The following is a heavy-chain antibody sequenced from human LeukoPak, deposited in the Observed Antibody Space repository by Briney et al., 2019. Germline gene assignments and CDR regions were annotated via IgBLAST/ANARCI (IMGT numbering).Heavy chain of an antibody. D-gene: IGHD6-19*01. CDR3: ARGGGVAGIGYYYYGMDV. CDR1: GGSFSGYY. Sequence: SSETLSLTCAVYGGSFSGYYWSWIRQPPGKGLEWIGEINHSGSTNYNPSLKSRVTISVDTSKNQFSLKLSSVTAADTAVYYCARGGGVAGIGYYYYGMDVWGQGTTVTVSS. J-gene: IGHJ6*02. CDR2: INHSGST. V-gene: IGHV4-34*01.